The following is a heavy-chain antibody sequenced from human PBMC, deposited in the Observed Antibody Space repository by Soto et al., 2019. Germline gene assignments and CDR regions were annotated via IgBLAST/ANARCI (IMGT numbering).Heavy chain of an antibody. J-gene: IGHJ4*02. Sequence: SETLSLTCTVSGDSMSSSNWWNWVRQPPGKGLEWIGEAHHSGRTNYNPSLKTRVTISVDRSQNLFSLKLASVTAADTAVYYYVRYEATALDYWGQGILVTVSS. CDR1: GDSMSSSNW. V-gene: IGHV4-4*02. CDR2: AHHSGRT. CDR3: VRYEATALDY. D-gene: IGHD3-16*01.